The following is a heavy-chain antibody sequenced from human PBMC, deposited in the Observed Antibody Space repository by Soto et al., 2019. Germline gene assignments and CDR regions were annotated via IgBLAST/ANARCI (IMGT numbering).Heavy chain of an antibody. CDR3: ARSSEYYYDSSGYPTDGTFDY. J-gene: IGHJ4*02. V-gene: IGHV1-46*01. CDR1: GYTFTSYY. D-gene: IGHD3-22*01. CDR2: INPSGGST. Sequence: QVQLVQSGAEVKKPGASVKVSCKASGYTFTSYYMHWVRQAPGQGLEWMGIINPSGGSTSYAQKFQGRVTMTRDTSTSTVYMELSSLRSEGPAVYYYARSSEYYYDSSGYPTDGTFDYWGQGTLVTVSS.